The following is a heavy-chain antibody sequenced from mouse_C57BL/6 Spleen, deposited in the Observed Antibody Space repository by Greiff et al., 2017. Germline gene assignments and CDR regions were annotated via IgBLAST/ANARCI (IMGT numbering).Heavy chain of an antibody. J-gene: IGHJ3*01. CDR3: ARKHGSSRAWFAY. CDR1: GFSLTSYG. D-gene: IGHD1-1*01. V-gene: IGHV2-2*01. Sequence: QVQLQQSGPGLVQPSQSLSITCTVSGFSLTSYGVHWVRQSPGKGLEWLGVIWSGGSTDYNAAFISRLSISKDNSKSQVFFKMNSLQADDTAIYYCARKHGSSRAWFAYWGQGTLVTVSA. CDR2: IWSGGST.